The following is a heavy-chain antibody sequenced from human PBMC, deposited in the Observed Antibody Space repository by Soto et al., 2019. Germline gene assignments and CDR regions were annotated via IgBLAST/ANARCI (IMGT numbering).Heavy chain of an antibody. Sequence: SETLSLTCAVYGGSFSGYYWSWIRQPPGKGLEWIGEINHSGSTNYNPSLKSRVTISVDTSKNQFSLKLSSVTAADTAVYYCARRSIAGSRGLPAAMARGKYYYGMDVWGQGTTVTVS. CDR1: GGSFSGYY. CDR3: ARRSIAGSRGLPAAMARGKYYYGMDV. V-gene: IGHV4-34*01. J-gene: IGHJ6*02. CDR2: INHSGST. D-gene: IGHD2-2*01.